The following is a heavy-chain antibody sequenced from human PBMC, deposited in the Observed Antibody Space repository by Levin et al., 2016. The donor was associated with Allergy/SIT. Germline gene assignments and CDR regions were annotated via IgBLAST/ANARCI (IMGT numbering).Heavy chain of an antibody. CDR2: IIPIFGTA. CDR3: ARGVEVAADLYYMDV. CDR1: GGTFSSYA. D-gene: IGHD2-15*01. J-gene: IGHJ6*03. Sequence: SVKVSCKASGGTFSSYAISWVRQAPGQGLEWMGGIIPIFGTANYAQKFQGRVTITADESTSTAYMELSSLRSEDTAVYYCARGVEVAADLYYMDVWGKGTTVTVSS. V-gene: IGHV1-69*13.